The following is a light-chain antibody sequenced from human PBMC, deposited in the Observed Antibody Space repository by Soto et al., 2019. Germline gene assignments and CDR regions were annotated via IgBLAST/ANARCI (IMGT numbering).Light chain of an antibody. J-gene: IGLJ3*02. CDR1: SSDVGGYNY. CDR2: EVS. V-gene: IGLV2-14*01. CDR3: SSYTSRSTWV. Sequence: QSVLTQPASVSGSPGQAITISCTGTSSDVGGYNYVSWYQQHPGKAPKLMIYEVSNRPSGVSNRFSGSKSGNTASLTISGFQAEDEADYYCSSYTSRSTWVFGGGTKLTVL.